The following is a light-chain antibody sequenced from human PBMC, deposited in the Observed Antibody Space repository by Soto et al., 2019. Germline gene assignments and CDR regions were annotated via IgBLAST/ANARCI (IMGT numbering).Light chain of an antibody. CDR3: QQYYSSPRALT. J-gene: IGKJ4*01. CDR1: QSLLYNSNNKNY. V-gene: IGKV4-1*01. CDR2: WAS. Sequence: DVVIIQSPESLAVALGSRGTMNFEASQSLLYNSNNKNYLAWYQQKPGQPPKLLIYWASTRESGVPDRFSGSGSGTDFTLTISSLQAEDVAVYYCQQYYSSPRALTFGGGTKVDIK.